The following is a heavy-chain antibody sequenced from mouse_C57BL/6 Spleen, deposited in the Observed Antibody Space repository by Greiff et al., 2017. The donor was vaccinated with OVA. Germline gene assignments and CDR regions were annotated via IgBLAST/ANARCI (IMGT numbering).Heavy chain of an antibody. CDR2: IDPNSGGT. Sequence: QVQPQQPGAELVKPGASVKLSCKASGYTFTSYWMHWVKQRPGRGLEWIGRIDPNSGGTKYNEKFKSKATLTVDKPSSTAYMQRSSLTSEDSAVYDSARSSYYGNYDAMDYWGQGTSVTVSS. V-gene: IGHV1-72*01. D-gene: IGHD2-1*01. CDR3: ARSSYYGNYDAMDY. CDR1: GYTFTSYW. J-gene: IGHJ4*01.